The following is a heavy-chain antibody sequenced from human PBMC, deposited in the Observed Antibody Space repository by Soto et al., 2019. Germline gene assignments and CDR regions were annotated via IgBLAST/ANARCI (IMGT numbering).Heavy chain of an antibody. CDR2: IYYSGST. CDR3: ERHADIVASDY. Sequence: SSDTLSLTCTVSGGSISSSSYYWGWIRQPPGKGLEWIGSIYYSGSTYYNPSLKRRVTISVDTSKNQFSLKLSSVTAPDTAVYYCERHADIVASDYWGQGTLVTVSS. J-gene: IGHJ4*02. D-gene: IGHD5-12*01. CDR1: GGSISSSSYY. V-gene: IGHV4-39*01.